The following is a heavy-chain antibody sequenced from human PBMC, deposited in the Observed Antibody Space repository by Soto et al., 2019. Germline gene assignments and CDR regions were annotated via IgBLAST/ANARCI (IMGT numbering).Heavy chain of an antibody. J-gene: IGHJ5*02. D-gene: IGHD3-10*01. CDR2: IYYSGST. CDR3: AREWFGEEHSWFDP. Sequence: PSETLSLTCTVSGGCISSYYWGWIRQPPGKGLEWIGYIYYSGSTNYNPSLKSRVTISVDTSKNQFSLKLSAVTAAYTAVYYCAREWFGEEHSWFDPWGQGTLVTVSS. CDR1: GGCISSYY. V-gene: IGHV4-59*01.